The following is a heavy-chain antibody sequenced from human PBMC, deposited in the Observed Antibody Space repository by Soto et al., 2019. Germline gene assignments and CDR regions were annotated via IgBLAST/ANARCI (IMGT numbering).Heavy chain of an antibody. J-gene: IGHJ6*02. V-gene: IGHV3-23*01. D-gene: IGHD2-15*01. CDR1: GFTFSSYA. CDR2: ISGSGGST. Sequence: GGSLRLSCAASGFTFSSYAMSWVRQAPGKGLEWVSAISGSGGSTYYADSVKGRFTISRDNSKNTLYLQMNSLRAEDTAVYYCAKDGDTIPANPVRSGMDVWGQGTTVTVSS. CDR3: AKDGDTIPANPVRSGMDV.